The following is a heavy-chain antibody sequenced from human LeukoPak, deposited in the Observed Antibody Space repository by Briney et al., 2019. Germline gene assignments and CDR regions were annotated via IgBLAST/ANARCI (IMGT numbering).Heavy chain of an antibody. D-gene: IGHD4-11*01. J-gene: IGHJ5*02. V-gene: IGHV1-69*04. CDR1: GGTFISNA. CDR2: IILIFGIT. Sequence: GASVKVSCKASGGTFISNAITWVRQAPGQGLEWMGRIILIFGITDYAQKFQGRVTITADKSTSTAYMEFSSLRSEDTAVYYCASGRMTTETTYCFDPWGQGTLITVSS. CDR3: ASGRMTTETTYCFDP.